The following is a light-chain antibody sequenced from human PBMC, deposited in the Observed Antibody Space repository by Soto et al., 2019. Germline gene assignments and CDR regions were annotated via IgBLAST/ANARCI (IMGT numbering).Light chain of an antibody. CDR1: QRISSPY. V-gene: IGKV3-20*01. CDR2: GAF. J-gene: IGKJ2*01. CDR3: QHYGGSPPFT. Sequence: EIVLTQSPGTLSLSPGERATLSCRASQRISSPYLAWYQHKPGQAPRLLIFGAFSRATGIPDRFSGGGSGTDFTLTISSLEPEDFAMYYCQHYGGSPPFTFGQGTKLEMK.